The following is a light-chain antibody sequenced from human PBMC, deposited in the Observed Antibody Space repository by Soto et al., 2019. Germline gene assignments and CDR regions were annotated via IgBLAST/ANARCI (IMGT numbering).Light chain of an antibody. CDR3: QQYASSPWT. J-gene: IGKJ1*01. V-gene: IGKV3-20*01. Sequence: EIVLTQSPGTLSLSPGERATLSCRASQSVTSNYLAWYQQKPGQAPSLLIYGASARAAGIPDRFSGSGTVTDFALTISGLEPEDFAVYFCQQYASSPWTFVRGTKVEIK. CDR2: GAS. CDR1: QSVTSNY.